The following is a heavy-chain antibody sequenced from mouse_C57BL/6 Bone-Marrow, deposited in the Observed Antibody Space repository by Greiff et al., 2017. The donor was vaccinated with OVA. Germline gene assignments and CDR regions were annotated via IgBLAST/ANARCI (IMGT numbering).Heavy chain of an antibody. CDR1: GYSITSGYY. J-gene: IGHJ3*01. Sequence: VQLQQSGPGLVKPSQSLSLTCSVTGYSITSGYYWNWILQFPGNKLEWMGYISYDGSNNYNPSLKNRISITRDTSKNQFFLKLNSVTTEDTATYYCARDYGSRRGFAYWGQGTLVTVSA. CDR3: ARDYGSRRGFAY. V-gene: IGHV3-6*01. CDR2: ISYDGSN. D-gene: IGHD1-1*01.